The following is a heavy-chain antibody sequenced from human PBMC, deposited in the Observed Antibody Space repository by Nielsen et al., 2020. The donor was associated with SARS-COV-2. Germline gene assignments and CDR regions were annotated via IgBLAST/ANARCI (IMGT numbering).Heavy chain of an antibody. J-gene: IGHJ5*02. CDR3: ARDAPKYSSGWYWFDP. D-gene: IGHD6-19*01. Sequence: GESLKVSCKGSGYSFTSYWISWVRQMPGKGLEWMGRIDPGDSYTNYSPSFQGHVTISADKSISTAYLQWSSLKASDTAMYYCARDAPKYSSGWYWFDPWGQGTLVTVSS. CDR1: GYSFTSYW. V-gene: IGHV5-10-1*01. CDR2: IDPGDSYT.